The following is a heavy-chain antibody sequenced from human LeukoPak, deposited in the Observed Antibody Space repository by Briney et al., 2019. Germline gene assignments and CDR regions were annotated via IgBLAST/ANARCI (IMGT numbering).Heavy chain of an antibody. J-gene: IGHJ3*02. CDR2: IKQDGSEK. V-gene: IGHV3-7*01. D-gene: IGHD6-6*01. CDR3: ARDGEYSSSSAAFDI. CDR1: GFTFSSYW. Sequence: GGPLRLSCAASGFTFSSYWMSWVRQAPGKGLEWVANIKQDGSEKYYVDSVKGRFTISRDNAKNSLYLQMNSLRAEDTAVYYCARDGEYSSSSAAFDIWGQGTMVTVSS.